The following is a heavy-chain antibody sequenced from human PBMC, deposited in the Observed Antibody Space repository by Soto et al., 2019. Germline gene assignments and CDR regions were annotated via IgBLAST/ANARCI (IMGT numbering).Heavy chain of an antibody. CDR3: ARGYLRYSSSSSPIWYFDL. D-gene: IGHD6-6*01. V-gene: IGHV4-61*01. Sequence: QVQLQESGPGLVKPSETLSLTCTVSGGSVSSGSYYWSWIRQPPGKGLEWIGYIYYSGSTNYNPSLKSRVTISVDTSKNQFSLKLSSVTAADTAVYYCARGYLRYSSSSSPIWYFDLWGRGTLVTVSS. J-gene: IGHJ2*01. CDR2: IYYSGST. CDR1: GGSVSSGSYY.